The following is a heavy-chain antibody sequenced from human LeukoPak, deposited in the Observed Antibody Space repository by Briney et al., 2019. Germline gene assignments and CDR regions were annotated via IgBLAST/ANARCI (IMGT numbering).Heavy chain of an antibody. D-gene: IGHD3-10*01. Sequence: GASXKVSCKASGYTFTCYYMHWVRQAPGQGLEWMGRINPNSGDTNYAQNFQGRVTITRDTYGSTSNMELSRLRSDDTAVYYCARERRFGELLLFDYWGLGTLVTVSS. CDR3: ARERRFGELLLFDY. CDR2: INPNSGDT. V-gene: IGHV1-2*06. CDR1: GYTFTCYY. J-gene: IGHJ4*02.